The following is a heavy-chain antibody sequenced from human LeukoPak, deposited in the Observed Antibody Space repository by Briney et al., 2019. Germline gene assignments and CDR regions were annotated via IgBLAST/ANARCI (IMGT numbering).Heavy chain of an antibody. J-gene: IGHJ4*02. CDR3: ARGASYDFWSGYSSPLDY. CDR2: IIPMFGTA. Sequence: ASVKVSCKTSGVTFSSYAISWVRQAPGQGLEWMGGIIPMFGTANYAQKFQGRVTITADKSTSTAFMELSSLRSDDTAVYYCARGASYDFWSGYSSPLDYWGQGTLVTVSS. CDR1: GVTFSSYA. V-gene: IGHV1-69*06. D-gene: IGHD3-3*01.